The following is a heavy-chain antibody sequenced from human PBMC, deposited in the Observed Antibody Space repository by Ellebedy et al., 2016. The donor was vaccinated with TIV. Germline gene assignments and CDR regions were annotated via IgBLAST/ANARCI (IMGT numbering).Heavy chain of an antibody. D-gene: IGHD6-19*01. CDR1: GFIFTNYA. J-gene: IGHJ4*02. V-gene: IGHV3-23*01. CDR2: ISGSSGRI. CDR3: VRDGSGWSGDY. Sequence: GGSLRLSCAASGFIFTNYAMTWVRLIPGAGLEWVSSISGSSGRIYYVDSVKGRFTISRDTSNNTVYLQVNSLRAEDTAVYYCVRDGSGWSGDYWGRGALVTVSS.